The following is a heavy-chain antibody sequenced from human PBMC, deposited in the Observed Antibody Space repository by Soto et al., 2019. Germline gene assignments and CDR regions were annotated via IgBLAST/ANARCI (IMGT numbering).Heavy chain of an antibody. J-gene: IGHJ5*02. Sequence: SETLSLTCTVSGGSISSYYWSWIRQPPGKGLEWIGYIYYSGSTNYNPSLKSRVTISVDTSKNQFSLKLSSVTAADTAVYYCARAGKVVVNNCWFDPWGQGTLVTVSS. CDR1: GGSISSYY. D-gene: IGHD3-22*01. CDR2: IYYSGST. V-gene: IGHV4-59*01. CDR3: ARAGKVVVNNCWFDP.